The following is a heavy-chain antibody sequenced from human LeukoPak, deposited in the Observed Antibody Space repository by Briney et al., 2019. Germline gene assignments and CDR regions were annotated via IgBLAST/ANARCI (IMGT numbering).Heavy chain of an antibody. D-gene: IGHD2-15*01. J-gene: IGHJ6*03. V-gene: IGHV3-21*01. CDR3: ARAPRRYCSGGSCYYYYYMDV. CDR2: ISSSSSYI. Sequence: PGGSLRLSCAASGFTFSSYSMNWVRQAPGKGLEWVSSISSSSSYIYYADSVKGRFTISRDNAKNSLYLQMNSLRAEDTAVYYCARAPRRYCSGGSCYYYYYMDVWGKGTTVTVSS. CDR1: GFTFSSYS.